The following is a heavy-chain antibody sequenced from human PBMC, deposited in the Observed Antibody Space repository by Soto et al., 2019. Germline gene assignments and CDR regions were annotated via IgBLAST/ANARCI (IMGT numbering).Heavy chain of an antibody. J-gene: IGHJ6*02. CDR3: AILGVDIVVVPAATRGYYRMDV. CDR2: IYPGDSDT. Sequence: GESLKISCNGSGYSFTSYWIGWVRQMPGKGLEWMGIIYPGDSDTRYSPSFQGQVTISADKSISTAYLQWSSLKASDTAMYYCAILGVDIVVVPAATRGYYRMDVWGQGTTVTVSS. CDR1: GYSFTSYW. V-gene: IGHV5-51*01. D-gene: IGHD2-2*01.